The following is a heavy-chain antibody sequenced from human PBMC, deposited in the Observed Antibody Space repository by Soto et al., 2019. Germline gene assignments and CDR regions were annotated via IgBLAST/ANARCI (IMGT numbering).Heavy chain of an antibody. V-gene: IGHV4-34*01. CDR2: INHSGST. CDR1: GRSFSVYY. CDR3: ARGRSLRLYCTNGVCPGRWDNWFDP. D-gene: IGHD2-8*01. Sequence: ETLSRTGAVHGRSFSVYYWSWIRQPPGKGLEWIGEINHSGSTNYNPSLKSRVTISVATSKNPFSLKLSSVTAADTAVYYCARGRSLRLYCTNGVCPGRWDNWFDPWGQGTLVTVSS. J-gene: IGHJ5*02.